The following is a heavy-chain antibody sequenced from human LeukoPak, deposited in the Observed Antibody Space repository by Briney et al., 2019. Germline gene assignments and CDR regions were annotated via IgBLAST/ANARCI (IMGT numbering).Heavy chain of an antibody. D-gene: IGHD4-17*01. Sequence: GGSLRLSCAASGFTFDDYAMHWVRQAPGKGLEWVSGISWNSGSIGYADSVKGRFTISRDNAKNSLYLQMNSLRAEDTALYYCAKGSTVTTSHFDYWGQGTLVTVPS. CDR2: ISWNSGSI. J-gene: IGHJ4*02. CDR1: GFTFDDYA. CDR3: AKGSTVTTSHFDY. V-gene: IGHV3-9*01.